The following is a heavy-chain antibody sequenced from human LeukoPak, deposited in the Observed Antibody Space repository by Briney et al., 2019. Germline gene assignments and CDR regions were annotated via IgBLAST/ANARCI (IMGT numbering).Heavy chain of an antibody. CDR1: GGSISSGGYY. D-gene: IGHD2-15*01. V-gene: IGHV4-31*03. Sequence: PSQTLSLTCTVSGGSISSGGYYWSWIRQHPGKGLEWIGYIYYSGSTYYNPSLKSRVTISVDTSKNQFSLKLSSVTAADTAVYYCARVDCSGGSCPLDCWGQGTLVTVSS. J-gene: IGHJ4*02. CDR2: IYYSGST. CDR3: ARVDCSGGSCPLDC.